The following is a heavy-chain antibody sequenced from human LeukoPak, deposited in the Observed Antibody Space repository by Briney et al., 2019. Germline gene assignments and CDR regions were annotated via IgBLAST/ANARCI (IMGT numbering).Heavy chain of an antibody. D-gene: IGHD6-19*01. J-gene: IGHJ4*02. CDR1: GGSISSYY. V-gene: IGHV4-59*01. CDR3: AKVPVAGLSSARTRFEY. Sequence: SETLSLTCTVSGGSISSYYWSWIRQPPGKGLEWIGYIYYSGSTNYNPSLKSQVTISVDTSKNQFSLKLSSVTAADTAVYYCAKVPVAGLSSARTRFEYWGQGTLVTVSS. CDR2: IYYSGST.